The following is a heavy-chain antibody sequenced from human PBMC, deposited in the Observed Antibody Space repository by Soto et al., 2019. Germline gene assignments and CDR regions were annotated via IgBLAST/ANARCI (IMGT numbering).Heavy chain of an antibody. CDR1: GYTFINYS. D-gene: IGHD1-26*01. CDR3: ARDITGATGDY. Sequence: QVQLVQSGPEVKEPGASVRVSCKASGYTFINYSIFWVRQAPGHGLEWMGWISTSNGDTNYAQNFQGRVTMTTDTSTTTAYVELRSLRYDDTAVYYCARDITGATGDYWGQGTLVTVSS. V-gene: IGHV1-18*01. J-gene: IGHJ4*02. CDR2: ISTSNGDT.